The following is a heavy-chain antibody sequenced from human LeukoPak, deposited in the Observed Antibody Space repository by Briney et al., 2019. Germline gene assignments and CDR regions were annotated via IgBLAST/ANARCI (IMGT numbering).Heavy chain of an antibody. CDR2: ISSSSSTI. CDR1: GFTFSSYS. J-gene: IGHJ4*02. CDR3: TTGGYCNFSTCHGNDY. V-gene: IGHV3-48*04. D-gene: IGHD2-15*01. Sequence: PGGSLRLSCAASGFTFSSYSMNWVRQAPGKGLEWVSYISSSSSTIYYADSVKGRFTISRDNAKNSLYLQMNSLNTEDTAVYFCTTGGYCNFSTCHGNDYWGQGTLVTVSS.